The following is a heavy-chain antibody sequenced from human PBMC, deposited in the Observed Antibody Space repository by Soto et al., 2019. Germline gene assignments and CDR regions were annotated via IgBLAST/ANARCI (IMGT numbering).Heavy chain of an antibody. D-gene: IGHD3-3*01. CDR1: EDTFRNYA. CDR3: ARTKYVRSAYYYWYVGL. J-gene: IGHJ2*01. V-gene: IGHV1-69*06. CDR2: IIPIFGTA. Sequence: QVELVQSGAEVKKPGSSVKVSCQASEDTFRNYAISWVRQAPGQGLEWIGGIIPIFGTANYAQKFQGRGTITAYTSENTVYLELSSLRAEDTAVYYCARTKYVRSAYYYWYVGLWGLGSLVTVSS.